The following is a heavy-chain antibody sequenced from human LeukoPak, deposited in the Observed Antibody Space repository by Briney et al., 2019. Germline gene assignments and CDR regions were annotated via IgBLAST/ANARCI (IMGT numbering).Heavy chain of an antibody. CDR2: ISYDGSNK. CDR3: ARDPPGDYYFDY. J-gene: IGHJ4*02. V-gene: IGHV3-30-3*01. CDR1: GFTFSSYA. D-gene: IGHD3-16*01. Sequence: GGSLRLSCAASGFTFSSYAMHWVRQAPGKGLEWVAVISYDGSNKYYADSVKGRLTISRDNSKNTLYLQMNSLRAEDTAVYYCARDPPGDYYFDYWGQGTLVTVSS.